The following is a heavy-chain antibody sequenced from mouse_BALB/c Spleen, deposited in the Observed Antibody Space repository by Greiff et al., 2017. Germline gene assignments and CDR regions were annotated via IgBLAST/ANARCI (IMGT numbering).Heavy chain of an antibody. J-gene: IGHJ1*01. V-gene: IGHV2-2*02. CDR2: IWSGGST. D-gene: IGHD1-1*01. CDR1: GFSLTSYG. CDR3: ARITTVVRYFDV. Sequence: VKLQESGPGLVQPSQSLSITCTVSGFSLTSYGVHWVRQSPGKGLEWLGVIWSGGSTDYNAAFISRLSISKDNSKSQVFFKMNSLQANDTAIYYCARITTVVRYFDVWGAGTTVTVSS.